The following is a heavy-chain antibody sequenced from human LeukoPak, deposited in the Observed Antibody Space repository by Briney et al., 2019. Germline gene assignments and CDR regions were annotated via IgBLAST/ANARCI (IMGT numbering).Heavy chain of an antibody. V-gene: IGHV3-33*01. D-gene: IGHD6-13*01. CDR2: IWYDGSNK. CDR1: GSTFSSYG. J-gene: IGHJ6*02. CDR3: APQQLPYYYGMDV. Sequence: GGSLRLSCAASGSTFSSYGMHWVRQAPGKGLEWVAVIWYDGSNKYYADSVKGRFTISRDNSKNTLYLQMNSLRAEDTAVYYCAPQQLPYYYGMDVWGQGTTVTVSS.